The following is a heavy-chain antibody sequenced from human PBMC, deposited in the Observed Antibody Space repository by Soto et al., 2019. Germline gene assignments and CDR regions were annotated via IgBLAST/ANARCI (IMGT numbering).Heavy chain of an antibody. CDR1: GYSFTSYW. V-gene: IGHV5-51*01. J-gene: IGHJ4*02. CDR3: ARLQAAAGDNDLTFDY. Sequence: GESLKISCKGSGYSFTSYWIGWVRQMPGKGLEWMGIIYPGDSDTRYSPSFQGQVTISADKSISTAYLQWSSLKASDTAMYYCARLQAAAGDNDLTFDYSGQGTLVTVSS. CDR2: IYPGDSDT. D-gene: IGHD6-13*01.